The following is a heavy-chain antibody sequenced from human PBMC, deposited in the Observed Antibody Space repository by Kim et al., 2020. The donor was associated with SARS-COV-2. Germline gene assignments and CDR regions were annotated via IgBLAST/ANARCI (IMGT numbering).Heavy chain of an antibody. CDR1: GDSISTSTYY. CDR3: ARHISLERRGGGMDV. CDR2: IYLSGST. J-gene: IGHJ6*02. Sequence: SETLSLTCTVSGDSISTSTYYWGWIRQPPEKGLEWIGSIYLSGSTYYNPSHKSRVTIFLDTSKNQFSLKLSSVTAADTAVYYCARHISLERRGGGMDVWGHGTTVTVSS. V-gene: IGHV4-39*01. D-gene: IGHD1-1*01.